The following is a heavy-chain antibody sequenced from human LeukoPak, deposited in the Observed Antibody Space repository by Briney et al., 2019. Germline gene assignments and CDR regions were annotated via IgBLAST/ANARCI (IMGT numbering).Heavy chain of an antibody. J-gene: IGHJ3*02. D-gene: IGHD6-13*01. CDR3: AGAPPLLYSSSSLGAFDI. CDR1: GGSISSYY. Sequence: PSETLSLTCTVSGGSISSYYWSWIRQPPGKGREGIGYIYYSGSTNSNPSLRSRVTISVDTSKNQFSLELISVTAADTAVYYWAGAPPLLYSSSSLGAFDIWGQGTMVTVSS. CDR2: IYYSGST. V-gene: IGHV4-59*01.